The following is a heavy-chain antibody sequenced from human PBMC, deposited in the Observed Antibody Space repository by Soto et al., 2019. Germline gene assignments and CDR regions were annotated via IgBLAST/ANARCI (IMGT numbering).Heavy chain of an antibody. CDR1: GVTFIGCT. Sequence: GGSLRLRCAASGVTFIGCTMHWVRPAPGKGLEWISSISSGSSYIYYAGSVKGRFTISRDNASNSLFLEMKTLRADDTAVYYCARDILSGGAYPDSWGQGNKVTVS. V-gene: IGHV3-21*01. D-gene: IGHD3-10*01. CDR2: ISSGSSYI. J-gene: IGHJ5*01. CDR3: ARDILSGGAYPDS.